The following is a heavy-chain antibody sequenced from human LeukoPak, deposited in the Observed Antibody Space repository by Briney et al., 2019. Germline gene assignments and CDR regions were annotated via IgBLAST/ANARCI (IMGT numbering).Heavy chain of an antibody. Sequence: GGSLRLSCAASGFTFSSYGMHWVRQAPGKGLEGVAFIRYDGSNKYYADSVKGRFTISRDNSKNTLYLQMNSLRAEDTAVYYCAKSWAGYQLLIPNFDYWGQGTLVTVSS. V-gene: IGHV3-30*02. D-gene: IGHD2-2*01. J-gene: IGHJ4*02. CDR3: AKSWAGYQLLIPNFDY. CDR2: IRYDGSNK. CDR1: GFTFSSYG.